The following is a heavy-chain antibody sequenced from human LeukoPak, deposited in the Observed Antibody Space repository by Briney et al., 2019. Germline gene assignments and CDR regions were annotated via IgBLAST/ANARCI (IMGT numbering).Heavy chain of an antibody. CDR1: GFTFSRSA. J-gene: IGHJ4*02. CDR3: AKDGGNNWNGGSDY. Sequence: QTGGSLRLSCAASGFTFSRSAMNWVRQAPGKGMEWLAFVRYDGSEKSYADSVKGRFTISRDNSKNTVYLQMSSLRAEDTSVYYCAKDGGNNWNGGSDYWGQGTLVTVSS. CDR2: VRYDGSEK. V-gene: IGHV3-30*02. D-gene: IGHD1-1*01.